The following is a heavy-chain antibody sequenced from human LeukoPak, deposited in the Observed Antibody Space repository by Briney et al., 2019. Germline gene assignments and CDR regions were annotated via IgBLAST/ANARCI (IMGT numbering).Heavy chain of an antibody. V-gene: IGHV4-59*01. D-gene: IGHD2-2*02. Sequence: PSETLSLTCTVSGGSISSYYWSWIRQPPGKGLEWIGYIYYSGSTNYNPSLKSRVTISVDTSKNQFSLKLSSVTAADTAVYCCARGGYCSSTSCYTGTFDYWGQGTLVTVSS. CDR1: GGSISSYY. CDR2: IYYSGST. CDR3: ARGGYCSSTSCYTGTFDY. J-gene: IGHJ4*02.